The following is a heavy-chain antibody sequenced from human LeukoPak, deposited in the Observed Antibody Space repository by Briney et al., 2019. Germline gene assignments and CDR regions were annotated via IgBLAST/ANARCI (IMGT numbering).Heavy chain of an antibody. CDR3: AREGGYDSPYYYYYYMDV. Sequence: PSETLSLTCTVSGGSLSPYYWSWIRQSPGKGLEWIGYISYSGSTNSHPSLKSRVTISVDTSKNQFSLKLSSVTAADTAVYYCAREGGYDSPYYYYYYMDVWGKGTTVTVSS. CDR2: ISYSGST. V-gene: IGHV4-59*12. CDR1: GGSLSPYY. D-gene: IGHD3-3*01. J-gene: IGHJ6*03.